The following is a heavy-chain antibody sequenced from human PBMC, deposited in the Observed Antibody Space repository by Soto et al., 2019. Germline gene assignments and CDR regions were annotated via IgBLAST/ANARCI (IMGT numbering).Heavy chain of an antibody. CDR1: GYIFIGYG. D-gene: IGHD3-10*01. V-gene: IGHV1-18*01. J-gene: IGHJ4*02. CDR3: ARDLDGSGSYYTDY. CDR2: ISTYNGNT. Sequence: ASVKVSCKGSGYIFIGYGISWVRQARGQGLEWMGRISTYNGNTNYAQKLQGRVTMTTDTSTSTAYMELRSLRSDDTAVYYCARDLDGSGSYYTDYWGQGTLVTVSS.